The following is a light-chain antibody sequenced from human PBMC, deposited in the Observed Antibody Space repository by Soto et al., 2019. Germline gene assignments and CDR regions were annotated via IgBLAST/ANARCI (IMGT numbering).Light chain of an antibody. CDR2: GAS. Sequence: EIVMTQSPATLSVSPGGRATLSCRASQSISDTLAWYQQKPGQAPRLLIHGASTRATGFPARFSGSGSGTDFTLTISSLQSEDFAVYYCQQYNKWRTFGQGTKVDIK. CDR1: QSISDT. J-gene: IGKJ1*01. V-gene: IGKV3-15*01. CDR3: QQYNKWRT.